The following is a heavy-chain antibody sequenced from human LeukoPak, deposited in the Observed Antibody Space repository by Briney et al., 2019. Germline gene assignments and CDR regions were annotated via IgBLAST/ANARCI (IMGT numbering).Heavy chain of an antibody. V-gene: IGHV3-11*04. J-gene: IGHJ5*02. CDR3: ARGRYQLLELWFDP. D-gene: IGHD2-2*01. Sequence: GGSLRLSCAASGFTFSDYQMTWIRQAPGKGLEWVSYISSSGFTIYYADSVKGRFTISRDNSKNTLYLQMNSLRAEDTAVYYCARGRYQLLELWFDPWGQGTLVTVSS. CDR1: GFTFSDYQ. CDR2: ISSSGFTI.